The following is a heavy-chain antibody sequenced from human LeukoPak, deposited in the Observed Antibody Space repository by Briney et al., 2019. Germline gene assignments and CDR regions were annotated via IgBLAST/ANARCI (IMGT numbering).Heavy chain of an antibody. V-gene: IGHV3-30*03. J-gene: IGHJ4*02. Sequence: GGSLRLSCAASGFTFSSYGMPWVRQAPGKGLEWVAVISYDGSNKYYADSVKGRFTISRDNSKTTPYLQMNSLRAEDTAVYYCATSGSLDYWGQGTLVTVSS. D-gene: IGHD1-26*01. CDR2: ISYDGSNK. CDR1: GFTFSSYG. CDR3: ATSGSLDY.